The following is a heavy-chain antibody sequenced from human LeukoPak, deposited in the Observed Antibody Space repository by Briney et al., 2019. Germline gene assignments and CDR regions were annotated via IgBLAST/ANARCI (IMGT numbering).Heavy chain of an antibody. D-gene: IGHD2-15*01. CDR2: ISSSRRTI. CDR1: GFTFSTYN. Sequence: PGGSLRLSCGASGFTFSTYNINWVRQAPGKGLEWASYISSSRRTISYADSVKGRFTISRDNAKNSLYLQMNSLRAEDTAVYYCARSSTRYCSGGSCYSGVLGYFDYWGQGTLVTVSS. J-gene: IGHJ4*02. V-gene: IGHV3-48*01. CDR3: ARSSTRYCSGGSCYSGVLGYFDY.